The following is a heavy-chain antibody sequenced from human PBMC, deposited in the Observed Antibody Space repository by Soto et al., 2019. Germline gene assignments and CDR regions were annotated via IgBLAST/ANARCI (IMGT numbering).Heavy chain of an antibody. D-gene: IGHD5-12*01. CDR1: GFTFSSYG. V-gene: IGHV3-23*01. CDR3: AKERRGSRWLQLLPYFDY. CDR2: ISSSGGST. J-gene: IGHJ4*02. Sequence: EVQLLESGGGLVQPGGSLRLSCAASGFTFSSYGMSWVRQAPGKGLEWVSVISSSGGSTYYPDSVKGRFTISRDNSKNTLYLQMNSLRAEDTAVYYCAKERRGSRWLQLLPYFDYWGQGTLVTVSS.